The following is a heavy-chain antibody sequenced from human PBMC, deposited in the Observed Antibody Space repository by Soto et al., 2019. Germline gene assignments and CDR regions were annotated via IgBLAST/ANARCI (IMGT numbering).Heavy chain of an antibody. CDR2: INPGWGDT. CDR1: GYSFINYY. J-gene: IGHJ3*02. D-gene: IGHD3-16*01. CDR3: TGTFYYDTIGFVGVLGAFDM. V-gene: IGHV1-46*01. Sequence: ASVKVSCKASGYSFINYYIHWVRQAPGQGLEWMGAINPGWGDTNLAQRFQGRVTLTRDTSTRTVYMEMSSLRSEDTAVYYCTGTFYYDTIGFVGVLGAFDMWGQGTKVTVSS.